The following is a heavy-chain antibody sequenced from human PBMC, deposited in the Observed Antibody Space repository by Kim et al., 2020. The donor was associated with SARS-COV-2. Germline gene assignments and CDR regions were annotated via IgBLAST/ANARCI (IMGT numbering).Heavy chain of an antibody. Sequence: YYHDSVKARFTTSRDSSKNVVDLQLNSLRADDTAVYYCAKTIVEARFFDYWGQGTLVTVSS. D-gene: IGHD6-6*01. V-gene: IGHV3-53*01. CDR3: AKTIVEARFFDY. J-gene: IGHJ4*02.